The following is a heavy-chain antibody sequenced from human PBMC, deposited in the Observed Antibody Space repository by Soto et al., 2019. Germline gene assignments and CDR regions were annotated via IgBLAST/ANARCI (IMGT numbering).Heavy chain of an antibody. D-gene: IGHD3-16*01. J-gene: IGHJ5*02. CDR2: ISGRSAVP. V-gene: IGHV3-23*01. CDR1: GLTLRSYA. CDR3: AKGGPFTGGFDP. Sequence: QLLQSGGDLVLPGGSLRLSCAGSGLTLRSYAMTWIRQTPEKGLEWVSTISGRSAVPSYADSVNGRFAVSRDNSQNNVYLQMNSLRHDDTATYYCAKGGPFTGGFDPWGQGGLVTVSS.